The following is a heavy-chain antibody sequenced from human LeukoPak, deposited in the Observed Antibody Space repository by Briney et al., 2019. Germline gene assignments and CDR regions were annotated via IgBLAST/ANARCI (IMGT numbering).Heavy chain of an antibody. D-gene: IGHD2-15*01. CDR1: GFTFSTYG. V-gene: IGHV3-48*01. Sequence: PGGSLRLSCAASGFTFSTYGIHWVRQAPGKGLEWVSYISPSSSSKHYADSVKGRFTISRDNAKNSLYLQMSSLRAEDTAVYYCARESRWTLDYWGQGTLVTVSS. CDR3: ARESRWTLDY. CDR2: ISPSSSSK. J-gene: IGHJ4*02.